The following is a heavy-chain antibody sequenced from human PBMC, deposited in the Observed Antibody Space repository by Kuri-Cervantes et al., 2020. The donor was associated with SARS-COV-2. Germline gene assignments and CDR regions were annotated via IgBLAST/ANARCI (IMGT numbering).Heavy chain of an antibody. CDR1: GGSISSGSYY. J-gene: IGHJ3*02. Sequence: SETLSLTCTVSGGSISSGSYYWSWIRQPAGKGLEWIGHIYTSGSTNYNPSLKSRVTISVDTSKNQFSLKLSSVTAADTAVYYCVREGGGTPTIFGVVGAFDIWGQGTMVTVSS. D-gene: IGHD3-3*01. CDR2: IYTSGST. CDR3: VREGGGTPTIFGVVGAFDI. V-gene: IGHV4-61*09.